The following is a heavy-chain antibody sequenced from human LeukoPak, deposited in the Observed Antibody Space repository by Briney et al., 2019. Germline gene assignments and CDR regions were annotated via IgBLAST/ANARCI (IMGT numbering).Heavy chain of an antibody. V-gene: IGHV4-31*03. Sequence: SQTLSLACTVSGGSISRSGYYWSWIRQHPGKGLEWIGYIYYSESTYYNPSLKSRVTISVDTSKNQFSLKLSSVTAADTAVYYCAAGDSSGYYSGAEYFQHWGQGTLVTVSS. CDR1: GGSISRSGYY. CDR3: AAGDSSGYYSGAEYFQH. CDR2: IYYSEST. D-gene: IGHD3-22*01. J-gene: IGHJ1*01.